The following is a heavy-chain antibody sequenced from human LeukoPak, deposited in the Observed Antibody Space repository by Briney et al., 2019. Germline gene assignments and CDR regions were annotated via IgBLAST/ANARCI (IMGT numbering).Heavy chain of an antibody. CDR2: ILYDGSEN. V-gene: IGHV3-30*02. CDR1: GFIISNYD. J-gene: IGHJ5*02. Sequence: WGSLRLSCAASGFIISNYDFYSVLRHAPQGLEWVAFILYDGSENYYADSVKGRFTISGDKSKDTLSLKMSCVSAEDTAVYYCAKDLLRDRWFGESWGQGTLVTVSS. CDR3: AKDLLRDRWFGES. D-gene: IGHD3-10*01.